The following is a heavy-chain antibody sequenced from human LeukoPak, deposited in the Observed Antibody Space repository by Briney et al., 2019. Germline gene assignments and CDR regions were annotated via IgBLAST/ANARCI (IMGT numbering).Heavy chain of an antibody. CDR2: INPNSGGT. V-gene: IGHV1-2*02. Sequence: ASVKVSCKASGYTFTSYYMHWVRQAPGQGLEWMGWINPNSGGTNYAQKFQGRVTMTRDTSISTAYMELSRLRSDDTAVYYCARAGGYYDSSGYYEFRWFDPWGQGTLVTVSS. CDR3: ARAGGYYDSSGYYEFRWFDP. J-gene: IGHJ5*02. CDR1: GYTFTSYY. D-gene: IGHD3-22*01.